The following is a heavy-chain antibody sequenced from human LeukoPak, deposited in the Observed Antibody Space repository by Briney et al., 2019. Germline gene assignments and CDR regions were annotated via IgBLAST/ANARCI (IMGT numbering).Heavy chain of an antibody. D-gene: IGHD6-13*01. J-gene: IGHJ4*02. CDR2: IWYDGSNK. CDR1: GFTFISYG. CDR3: AKARSSSSWYFDY. V-gene: IGHV3-33*06. Sequence: GGSLRLSCAASGFTFISYGRHWVRQAPGKGLEGVAVIWYDGSNKYYADSVKGRFTISRDNSKNTLYLQMNSLRAEDTAVYYCAKARSSSSWYFDYWGQGTLVTVSS.